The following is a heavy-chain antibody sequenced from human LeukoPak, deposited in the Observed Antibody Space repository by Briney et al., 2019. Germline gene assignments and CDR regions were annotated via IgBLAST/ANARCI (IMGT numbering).Heavy chain of an antibody. CDR1: GFTFTTNA. CDR2: ISGRTGGT. CDR3: AKCGNSGCHLIDY. D-gene: IGHD5-12*01. Sequence: PGGSLRLSCAASGFTFTTNAMSWVRQAPGKGLEWVSDISGRTGGTYYADSVKGRFTISRDNSKSTLYLQMDSLRAEDTAVYYCAKCGNSGCHLIDYWGQGTLVTVSS. J-gene: IGHJ4*02. V-gene: IGHV3-23*01.